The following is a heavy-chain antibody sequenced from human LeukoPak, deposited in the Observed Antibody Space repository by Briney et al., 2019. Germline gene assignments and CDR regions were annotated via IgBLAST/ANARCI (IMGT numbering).Heavy chain of an antibody. J-gene: IGHJ4*02. CDR1: GFTFSDYS. D-gene: IGHD3-22*01. Sequence: PGGSLRLSCAASGFTFSDYSMNWVRQAPGKGLEWVASVNTVSTYIYYADSMRGRFTISRDNAKNSLFLQMSSLRAEDTAVHYCARLRRNSDRSDFFYYYDHWGQGTLVTVSS. V-gene: IGHV3-21*01. CDR3: ARLRRNSDRSDFFYYYDH. CDR2: VNTVSTYI.